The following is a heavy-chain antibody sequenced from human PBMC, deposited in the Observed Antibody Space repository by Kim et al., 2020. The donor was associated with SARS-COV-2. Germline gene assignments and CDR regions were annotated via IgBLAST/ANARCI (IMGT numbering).Heavy chain of an antibody. CDR3: ARTVVVPAAQPPWFDP. D-gene: IGHD2-2*01. Sequence: SETLSLTCTVSGGSISSYYWSWIRQPPGKGLEWVGYIYYSGSTTYNPSLKSRGTISVDTSTNQSSLKLSSVTAADTAVYYWARTVVVPAAQPPWFDPWGQGTLVTVSS. V-gene: IGHV4-59*13. J-gene: IGHJ5*02. CDR2: IYYSGST. CDR1: GGSISSYY.